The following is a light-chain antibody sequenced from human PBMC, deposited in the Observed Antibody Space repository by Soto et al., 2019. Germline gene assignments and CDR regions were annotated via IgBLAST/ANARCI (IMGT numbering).Light chain of an antibody. CDR1: QTISSW. CDR3: QHYNSYSEA. J-gene: IGKJ1*01. CDR2: KAS. Sequence: DIQMTQSPSTLSGSVGDRVTMTCRASQTISSWLAWYQQEPGKAPKLLIYKASTLKSGVPSRFSGSGSGTEFTLTISSLQPDDFATYYCQHYNSYSEAFGQGTKVDI. V-gene: IGKV1-5*03.